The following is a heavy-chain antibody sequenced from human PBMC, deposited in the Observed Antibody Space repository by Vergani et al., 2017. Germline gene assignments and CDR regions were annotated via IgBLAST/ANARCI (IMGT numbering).Heavy chain of an antibody. CDR3: TKGSRGYTGYFFDY. J-gene: IGHJ4*02. Sequence: EVQLLASGGGLVQPGGSLRHSCEASGFSFPGYAMSWVRQAPGKGLEWVSSVSGSSATPYYADSVKGRFIISRDNSKNTLHLQMNSLRADDTAVYYCTKGSRGYTGYFFDYWGQGTLATVSS. CDR1: GFSFPGYA. V-gene: IGHV3-23*01. D-gene: IGHD5-12*01. CDR2: VSGSSATP.